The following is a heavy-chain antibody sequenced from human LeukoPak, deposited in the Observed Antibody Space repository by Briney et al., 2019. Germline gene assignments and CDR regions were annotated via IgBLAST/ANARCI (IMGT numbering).Heavy chain of an antibody. CDR1: GFTFSSYG. J-gene: IGHJ6*03. CDR2: IETGGAST. CDR3: AKVGSGWPFHYYYIDV. D-gene: IGHD6-19*01. V-gene: IGHV3-23*05. Sequence: GGSLRLSCAASGFTFSSYGMSWVRQAPGKGLEWVSAIETGGASTYYADSVKGRFSISRDNSKNTLYLQMNSLRAEDTAVYFCAKVGSGWPFHYYYIDVWGKGTTVTVSS.